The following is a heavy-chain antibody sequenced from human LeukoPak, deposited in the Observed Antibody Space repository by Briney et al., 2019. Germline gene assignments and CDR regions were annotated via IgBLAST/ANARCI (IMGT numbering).Heavy chain of an antibody. CDR2: IDPSGGGT. J-gene: IGHJ4*02. V-gene: IGHV1-46*01. CDR3: ASLGSGSSPIIDFDY. CDR1: GYTFTAYY. D-gene: IGHD3-10*01. Sequence: GASVKVSCKASGYTFTAYYTHWVRQAPGQGLEWMGIIDPSGGGTSYAQKFQGRVTLTRDTSTSIVYMELSSLTSEDTAVYYCASLGSGSSPIIDFDYWGQGTLVTVCS.